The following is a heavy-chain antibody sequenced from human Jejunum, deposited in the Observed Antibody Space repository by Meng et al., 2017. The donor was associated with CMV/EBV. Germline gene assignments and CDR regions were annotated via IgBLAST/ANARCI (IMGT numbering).Heavy chain of an antibody. D-gene: IGHD2-21*02. CDR3: ARVGAYCGGDCYHPR. CDR2: IYHSGST. V-gene: IGHV4-4*03. J-gene: IGHJ4*02. CDR1: GGSLSSRNW. Sequence: LQGAAPGLVNPPGTLSLTCAVSGGSLSSRNWWSWVRQPPGKGLEWIGEIYHSGSTNYNPSLKSRVTISVDESKNQFSLRLSSVTAADTAVYYCARVGAYCGGDCYHPRWGQGTLVTVSS.